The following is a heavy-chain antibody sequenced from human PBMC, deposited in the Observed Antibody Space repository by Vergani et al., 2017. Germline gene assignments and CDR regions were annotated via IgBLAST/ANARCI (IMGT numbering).Heavy chain of an antibody. V-gene: IGHV1-18*04. CDR1: GYTFTSYG. D-gene: IGHD6-13*01. CDR2: ISAYNGNT. CDR3: ARARGRTGYSSSWYDLYYYYGMDV. Sequence: QVQLVQSGAEVKKPGASVKVSCKASGYTFTSYGISWVRQAPGQGLEWMGWISAYNGNTNYAQKLQGRVTMTTDTSTSTAYMVLRSLRSDDTAVYYCARARGRTGYSSSWYDLYYYYGMDVWGQGTTVTVSS. J-gene: IGHJ6*02.